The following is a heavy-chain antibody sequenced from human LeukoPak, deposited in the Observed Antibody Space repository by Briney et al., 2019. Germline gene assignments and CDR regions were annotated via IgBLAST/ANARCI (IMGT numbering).Heavy chain of an antibody. V-gene: IGHV3-11*06. D-gene: IGHD2-2*01. J-gene: IGHJ6*04. Sequence: GGSLRLSCAASGFTFSDYYMSWIRQAPGKGLEWVSDISSSSSYTNYADSVKGRFTISRDNAKNSLYLQMNSLRAEDTAVYYCARDTPIVVVPAASVAHYYGMDVWGKGTTVTISS. CDR3: ARDTPIVVVPAASVAHYYGMDV. CDR2: ISSSSSYT. CDR1: GFTFSDYY.